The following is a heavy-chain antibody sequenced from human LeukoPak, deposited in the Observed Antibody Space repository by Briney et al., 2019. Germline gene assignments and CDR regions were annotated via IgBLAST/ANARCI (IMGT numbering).Heavy chain of an antibody. Sequence: PSGTLSLTCAVSGGSISSSNWWSWVRQPPGKGLEWIGEIYHSGSTNYNPSLKSRVTISVDKSKNQFSLKLSSVTAADTAVYYCAGSGSYYNPTFDYWGQGTLVTVSS. D-gene: IGHD3-10*01. V-gene: IGHV4-4*02. CDR2: IYHSGST. CDR1: GGSISSSNW. J-gene: IGHJ4*02. CDR3: AGSGSYYNPTFDY.